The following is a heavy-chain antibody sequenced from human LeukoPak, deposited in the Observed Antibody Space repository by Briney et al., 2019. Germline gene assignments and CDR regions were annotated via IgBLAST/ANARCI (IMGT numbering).Heavy chain of an antibody. CDR1: GGSISSSSSY. CDR3: ARHRSGWLQSSFDY. V-gene: IGHV4-39*01. J-gene: IGHJ4*02. CDR2: IYYSGSS. Sequence: SETLSLTRTVSGGSISSSSSYWGWIRQPPGKGLEWIGSIYYSGSSFDNPALKSRVTISVDTSKNQFSLKLSSVTAADTAVYYCARHRSGWLQSSFDYWGRGTLVTVSS. D-gene: IGHD5-24*01.